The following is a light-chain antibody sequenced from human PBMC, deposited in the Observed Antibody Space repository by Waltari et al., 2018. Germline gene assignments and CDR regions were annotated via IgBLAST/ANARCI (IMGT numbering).Light chain of an antibody. CDR3: LLYMGSGIWV. CDR1: SGSISTTSY. V-gene: IGLV8-61*01. Sequence: QTVVTQEPSLSVSPGGTVTLTCALSSGSISTTSYARWYQQRQGQTPRTLVYKAYPGASGVLDRFSGFSLGNKAALSITGAQADDEAVYYCLLYMGSGIWVFGGGTKLTVL. CDR2: KAY. J-gene: IGLJ3*02.